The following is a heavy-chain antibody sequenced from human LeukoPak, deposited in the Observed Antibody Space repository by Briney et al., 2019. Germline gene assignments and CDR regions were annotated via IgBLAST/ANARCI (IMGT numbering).Heavy chain of an antibody. D-gene: IGHD2-15*01. CDR2: ISCTSSSI. Sequence: GGSLRLSCAASGFTFSSYSLNWVRQAPGQGLEWVSSISCTSSSIYYADSVKGRFTIPRDNAKNSLDLQMNSLRAEDTAVYYCASGSGGYYYYYMDVWGKGTTVTVSS. J-gene: IGHJ6*03. CDR3: ASGSGGYYYYYMDV. V-gene: IGHV3-21*04. CDR1: GFTFSSYS.